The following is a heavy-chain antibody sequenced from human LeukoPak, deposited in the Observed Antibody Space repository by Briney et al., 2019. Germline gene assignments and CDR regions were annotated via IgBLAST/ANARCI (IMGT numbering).Heavy chain of an antibody. Sequence: KPSETLSLTCTVSGGSISSYYWSWIRQPPGKGLEWIGYIYYSGSTNYNPSLKSRVTISVDTSKNQFSLKLSSVTAADTAVYYCARGLGTIFGVVPEDVWGKGTTVTVSS. D-gene: IGHD3-3*01. J-gene: IGHJ6*04. V-gene: IGHV4-59*01. CDR3: ARGLGTIFGVVPEDV. CDR2: IYYSGST. CDR1: GGSISSYY.